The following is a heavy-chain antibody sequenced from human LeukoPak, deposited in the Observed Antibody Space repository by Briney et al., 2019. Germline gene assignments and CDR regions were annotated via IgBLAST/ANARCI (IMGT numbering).Heavy chain of an antibody. CDR3: TRGDYGDYAGFDY. V-gene: IGHV3-21*01. Sequence: GGSLRLSCAASGFTFSSYSMNWVRQAPGKGLEWVSSISSSSNYIYYADSVKGRFTISRDNAKNSLYLQMNSLRAEDTAVYYCTRGDYGDYAGFDYWGQGTLVSVSS. CDR2: ISSSSNYI. J-gene: IGHJ4*02. CDR1: GFTFSSYS. D-gene: IGHD4-17*01.